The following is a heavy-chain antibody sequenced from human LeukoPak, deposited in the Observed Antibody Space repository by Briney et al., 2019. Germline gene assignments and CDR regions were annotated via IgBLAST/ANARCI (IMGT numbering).Heavy chain of an antibody. J-gene: IGHJ3*02. CDR1: GVTFSTYF. D-gene: IGHD2-15*01. CDR3: ASERPATTPPSGAFAI. CDR2: IASDGSDT. Sequence: VGALRLSCAASGVTFSTYFMHWVRQAPGKRLEWVSDIASDGSDTFYVESVKGPFTISRDNSKNTLCLQMNTLRAAHPAVSFCASERPATTPPSGAFAIWGQGTMVTVYS. V-gene: IGHV3-30-3*01.